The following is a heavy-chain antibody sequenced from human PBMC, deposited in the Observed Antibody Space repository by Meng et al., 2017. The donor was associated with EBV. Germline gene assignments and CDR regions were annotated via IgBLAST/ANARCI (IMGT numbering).Heavy chain of an antibody. J-gene: IGHJ4*02. CDR1: GGTFSSYA. CDR2: IIPIFGTA. V-gene: IGHV1-69*01. Sequence: QVQLVQSGAGVKKPGYSVKVSCKASGGTFSSYAISWVRQAPGQGLEWMGGIIPIFGTANYAQKFQGRVTITADESTSTAYMELSSLRSEDTAVYYCAREGDGYNYPDYWGQGTLVTVSS. D-gene: IGHD5-24*01. CDR3: AREGDGYNYPDY.